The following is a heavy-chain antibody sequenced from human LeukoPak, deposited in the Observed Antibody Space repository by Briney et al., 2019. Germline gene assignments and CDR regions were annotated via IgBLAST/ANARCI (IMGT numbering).Heavy chain of an antibody. CDR3: ARQTGSGLFILP. CDR1: GGSISSSSYY. J-gene: IGHJ4*02. D-gene: IGHD3/OR15-3a*01. CDR2: IFNSGST. Sequence: SETLSLTCTVSGGSISSSSYYWGWIRQPPGKGLEWIGYIFNSGSTYYNPSLKSRVTILVDTSKNQFSLRLTSVTAADTAVYYCARQTGSGLFILPGGQGTLVTVSS. V-gene: IGHV4-39*01.